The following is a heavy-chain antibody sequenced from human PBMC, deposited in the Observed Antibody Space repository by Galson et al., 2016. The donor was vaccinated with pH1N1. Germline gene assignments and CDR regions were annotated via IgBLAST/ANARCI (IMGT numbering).Heavy chain of an antibody. J-gene: IGHJ4*02. V-gene: IGHV3-74*01. Sequence: SLRLSCAASGITFSSYWMHWFRQAPGKGLVWVSRINSDGSSTGYADSVKGRFTISRDNTKNTLYLQMNSLRAEDTAVYYRARGGAVAGISTSDYWGLGTLVTVSS. D-gene: IGHD6-19*01. CDR1: GITFSSYW. CDR3: ARGGAVAGISTSDY. CDR2: INSDGSST.